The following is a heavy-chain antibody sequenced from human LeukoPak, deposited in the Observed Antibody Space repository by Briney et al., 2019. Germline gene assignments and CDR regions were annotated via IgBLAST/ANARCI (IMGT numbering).Heavy chain of an antibody. D-gene: IGHD1-26*01. CDR1: GGSLSSYY. J-gene: IGHJ4*02. V-gene: IGHV4-59*01. CDR3: ASEKSGSYYRWFDY. CDR2: IYYSGST. Sequence: SETLSLTCTVSGGSLSSYYWSWIRQPPGKGLEWIGYIYYSGSTTYNPSLRSRVTISVDTSKNQFSLKLSSVTAADTAVYYCASEKSGSYYRWFDYWGQGTLVTVSS.